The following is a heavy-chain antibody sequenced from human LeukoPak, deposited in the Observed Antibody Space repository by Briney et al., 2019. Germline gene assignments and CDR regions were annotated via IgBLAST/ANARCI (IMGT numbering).Heavy chain of an antibody. CDR1: GFPFNTYA. D-gene: IGHD4-17*01. CDR3: AKEATTVPYFDY. Sequence: PGGSLRLSCSASGFPFNTYAIHWVRQAPGKGLEWVSAISGSGGSTYYADSVKGRFTISRDNSRNTLYLQMNSLRAEDTAVYYCAKEATTVPYFDYWGQGTLVTVSS. CDR2: ISGSGGST. J-gene: IGHJ4*02. V-gene: IGHV3-23*01.